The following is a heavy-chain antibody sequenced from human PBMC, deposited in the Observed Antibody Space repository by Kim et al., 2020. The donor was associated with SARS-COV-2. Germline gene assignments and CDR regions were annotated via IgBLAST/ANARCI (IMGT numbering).Heavy chain of an antibody. V-gene: IGHV4-31*03. CDR2: IYYSGST. CDR3: ARAGYSSGWLPRYFDL. D-gene: IGHD6-19*01. J-gene: IGHJ2*01. Sequence: SETLSLTCTVSGGSISSGGYYWSWIRQHPGKGLEWIGYIYYSGSTYYNPSLKSRVTISVDTSKNQFSLKLSSVTAADTAVYYCARAGYSSGWLPRYFDLWGRGTLVTVSS. CDR1: GGSISSGGYY.